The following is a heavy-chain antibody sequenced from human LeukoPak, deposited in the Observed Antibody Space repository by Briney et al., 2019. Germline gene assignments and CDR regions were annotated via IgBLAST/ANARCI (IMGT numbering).Heavy chain of an antibody. J-gene: IGHJ4*02. CDR1: GGSISSGGYY. CDR2: INHSGST. V-gene: IGHV4-30-2*01. CDR3: ARGRPVFEY. D-gene: IGHD1-14*01. Sequence: SQTLSLTCAVSGGSISSGGYYWSWIRQPPGKGLEWIGEINHSGSTNYNPSLKSRVTISVDTSKNQFSLKLSSVTAADTAVYYCARGRPVFEYWGQGTLVTVSS.